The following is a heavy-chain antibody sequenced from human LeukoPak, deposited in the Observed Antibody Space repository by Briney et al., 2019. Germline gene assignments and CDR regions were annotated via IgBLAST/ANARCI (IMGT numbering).Heavy chain of an antibody. Sequence: GGSLRLSCVAPGFIFSSYAMSWVRQAPGKGLEWVSLISGSGGNTYYADSVKGRFTISRDNSKNTLYLQMNSLRAEDTAVYYCARDFSGGWPLMSYWGQGTLVTVSS. J-gene: IGHJ4*02. CDR1: GFIFSSYA. CDR2: ISGSGGNT. CDR3: ARDFSGGWPLMSY. V-gene: IGHV3-23*01. D-gene: IGHD6-19*01.